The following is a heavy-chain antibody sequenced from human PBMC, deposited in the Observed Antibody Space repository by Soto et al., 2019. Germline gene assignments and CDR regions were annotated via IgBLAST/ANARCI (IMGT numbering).Heavy chain of an antibody. J-gene: IGHJ4*02. CDR2: INAGNGNT. CDR3: ARALTTVTATLGY. D-gene: IGHD4-17*01. V-gene: IGHV1-3*01. Sequence: QVQLVQSGAEVKKPGASVKVSCKASGYTFTSYAMHWVRQAPGQRLEWMGWINAGNGNTKYSQKFQGRVTITRDTSASTAYMELSSLRSEDTAVYYCARALTTVTATLGYWGQGTLVTVSS. CDR1: GYTFTSYA.